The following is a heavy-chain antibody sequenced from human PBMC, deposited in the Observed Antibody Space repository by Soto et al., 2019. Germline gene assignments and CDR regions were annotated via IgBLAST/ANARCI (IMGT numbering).Heavy chain of an antibody. J-gene: IGHJ5*02. V-gene: IGHV3-9*01. CDR1: GFTFDHYT. Sequence: DVQLVESGGGLGQPGRSLRLSCAASGFTFDHYTMHWVRQAPGKGLEWVSGISRDSAYMAYADSVKGRFTISRDNAQNFLYLQMNSLTVEDTAVYYCANLGGWGPGPLDPWGQGTLVTVSS. CDR3: ANLGGWGPGPLDP. CDR2: ISRDSAYM. D-gene: IGHD1-26*01.